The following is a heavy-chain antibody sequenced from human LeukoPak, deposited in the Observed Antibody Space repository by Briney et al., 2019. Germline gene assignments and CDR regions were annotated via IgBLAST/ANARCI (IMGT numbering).Heavy chain of an antibody. J-gene: IGHJ4*02. CDR2: ISSSSSYI. D-gene: IGHD3-16*01. CDR1: GFTFSSYS. Sequence: GGSLRLSCAASGFTFSSYSMNWVRQAPGKGLEWVSSISSSSSYIYYADSVKGRFTISRDNAKNSLYLQLNSLRGDDTAVYYCARDSTYFYDGGSSGPHYFDYWGQGTLVTVSS. CDR3: ARDSTYFYDGGSSGPHYFDY. V-gene: IGHV3-21*01.